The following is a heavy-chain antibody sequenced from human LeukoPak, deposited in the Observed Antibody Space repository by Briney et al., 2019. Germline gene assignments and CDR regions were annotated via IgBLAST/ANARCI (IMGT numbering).Heavy chain of an antibody. J-gene: IGHJ4*02. V-gene: IGHV4-34*01. D-gene: IGHD3-10*01. CDR1: AGSISNYY. CDR3: ARSNSYGPGTHYLHH. CDR2: INRDGSS. Sequence: SETLSLTCTVSAGSISNYYWSWIRQPPGKGLEWIGEINRDGSSYNNPSLKSRVTISIDTSKNQFSLRLSSVTAADTGVYYCARSNSYGPGTHYLHHWGQGTLVTVSS.